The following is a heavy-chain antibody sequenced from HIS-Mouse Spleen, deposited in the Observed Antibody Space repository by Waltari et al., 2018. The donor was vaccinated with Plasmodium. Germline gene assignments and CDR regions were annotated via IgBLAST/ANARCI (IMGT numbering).Heavy chain of an antibody. Sequence: QVQLVQSGAEVKKPGASVKVSCKVSGYTLTELSMPWVRQALGQGLEWMGGFDREDGETIYAQKFQGRVTMTEDTSTDTAYMERSSLRSEDTAVYYCATDIAAAGTLYYYYGMDVWGQGTTVTVSS. CDR2: FDREDGET. CDR1: GYTLTELS. CDR3: ATDIAAAGTLYYYYGMDV. V-gene: IGHV1-24*01. D-gene: IGHD6-13*01. J-gene: IGHJ6*02.